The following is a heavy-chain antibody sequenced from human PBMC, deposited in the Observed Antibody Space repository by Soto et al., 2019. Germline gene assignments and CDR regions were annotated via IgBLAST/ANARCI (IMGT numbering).Heavy chain of an antibody. CDR2: ITADGGT. CDR1: GFTVSSHA. V-gene: IGHV3-23*01. CDR3: APHVSCSGGSCQYDAFAI. Sequence: EVQVLESGGGLVQPGGSLRLSCEGSGFTVSSHAMTWIRQAPGKGPELVSTITADGGTYYADSVKGRFAMSRDTSERTLYLKMNSLGAEDTAAYYCAPHVSCSGGSCQYDAFAIRGQGTMVTVSS. D-gene: IGHD2-15*01. J-gene: IGHJ3*02.